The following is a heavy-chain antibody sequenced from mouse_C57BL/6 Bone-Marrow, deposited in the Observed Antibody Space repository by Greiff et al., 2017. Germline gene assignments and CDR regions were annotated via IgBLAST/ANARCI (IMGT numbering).Heavy chain of an antibody. V-gene: IGHV1-81*01. D-gene: IGHD1-1*01. Sequence: QVQLQQSGAELARPGASVKLSCKASGYTFTSYGISWVKQSTGQGLEWIGEIYPRSGNTYYNEKFKGKATLTADKSSSTAYMELRSLTSEDSAVYFCARDGYYYYGSSPMNWGQGTTLTVSS. CDR3: ARDGYYYYGSSPMN. CDR2: IYPRSGNT. CDR1: GYTFTSYG. J-gene: IGHJ2*01.